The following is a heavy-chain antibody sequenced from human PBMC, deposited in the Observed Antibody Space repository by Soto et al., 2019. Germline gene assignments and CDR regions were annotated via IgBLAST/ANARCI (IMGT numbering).Heavy chain of an antibody. CDR1: GFSFSLYG. CDR2: IWYDVSNK. J-gene: IGHJ6*02. CDR3: ARCPYTTGHHYGMDV. Sequence: GGSLRLSCAASGFSFSLYGMQWVRQAPGKGLEWVAVIWYDVSNKYYADSVKGRFTISRDNSKNTLYLQMNSLRAEDTAIYYCARCPYTTGHHYGMDVWGQGTMVTVSS. D-gene: IGHD1-26*01. V-gene: IGHV3-33*01.